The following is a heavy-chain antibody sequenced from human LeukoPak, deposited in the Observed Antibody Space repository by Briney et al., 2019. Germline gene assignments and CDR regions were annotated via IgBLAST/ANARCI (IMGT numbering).Heavy chain of an antibody. Sequence: SETLSLTCTVSGGSISSYYWSWIREPPGKGLEWIGYIYYSGSTNYNPSLKSRVTISVDTSKNQFSLKLSSVTAADTAVYYCARGRSPRAFDYWGQGTLVTVSS. CDR3: ARGRSPRAFDY. CDR1: GGSISSYY. V-gene: IGHV4-59*01. CDR2: IYYSGST. J-gene: IGHJ4*02.